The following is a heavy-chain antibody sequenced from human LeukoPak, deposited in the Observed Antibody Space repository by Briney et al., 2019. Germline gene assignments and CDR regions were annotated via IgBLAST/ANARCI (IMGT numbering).Heavy chain of an antibody. CDR1: GYSLSELS. J-gene: IGHJ4*02. V-gene: IGHV1-24*01. D-gene: IGHD5-18*01. CDR2: FDPEDDEA. CDR3: ARVRYSYGHSDY. Sequence: ASVKVSCKVSGYSLSELSIHWVRQAPGKGLEWMGGFDPEDDEAIYAQSLQGRVTMTEDTSTDTAYMELSGLTSDDAAVYYCARVRYSYGHSDYWGQGTLVTVSS.